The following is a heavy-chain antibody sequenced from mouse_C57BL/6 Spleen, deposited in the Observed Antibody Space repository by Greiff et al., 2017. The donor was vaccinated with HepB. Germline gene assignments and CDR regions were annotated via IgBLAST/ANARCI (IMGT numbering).Heavy chain of an antibody. V-gene: IGHV1-15*01. CDR2: IDPETGGT. CDR3: TTFTTVVAGGLDY. CDR1: GYTFTDYE. Sequence: VQLQQSGAELVRPGASVTLSCKASGYTFTDYEMHWVKQTPVHGLEWIGAIDPETGGTAYNQKFKGKAILTADKSSSTAYMELRSLTSEDSAVYDCTTFTTVVAGGLDYWGQGTTLTVSS. J-gene: IGHJ2*01. D-gene: IGHD1-1*01.